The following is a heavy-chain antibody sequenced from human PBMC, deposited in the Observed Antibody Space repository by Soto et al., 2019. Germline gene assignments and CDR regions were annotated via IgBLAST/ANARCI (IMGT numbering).Heavy chain of an antibody. D-gene: IGHD3-3*01. CDR1: GYTFTSYG. Sequence: EASVKVSCKASGYTFTSYGISWVRQAPGQGLEWMGWISAYNGNTSYAQKLQGRVTMTTDTSTSTAYMELRSLRSDDTAVYYCARDRPGYDEGGMDVWGQGTTVIFSS. J-gene: IGHJ6*02. CDR2: ISAYNGNT. CDR3: ARDRPGYDEGGMDV. V-gene: IGHV1-18*01.